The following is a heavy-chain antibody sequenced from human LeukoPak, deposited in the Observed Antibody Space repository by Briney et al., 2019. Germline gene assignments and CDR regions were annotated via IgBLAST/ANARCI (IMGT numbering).Heavy chain of an antibody. CDR3: ARDQHRRIVVVNSLTE. CDR2: IKQDGSEK. J-gene: IGHJ4*02. D-gene: IGHD3-22*01. V-gene: IGHV3-7*01. Sequence: GGSLRLSCAASGFTFSSYWMSWVRQAPGKGLEWVANIKQDGSEKYYVDSVEGRFTISRDNAKNSLYLQMNSLRAEDTAVYYCARDQHRRIVVVNSLTEWGQGTLVTVSS. CDR1: GFTFSSYW.